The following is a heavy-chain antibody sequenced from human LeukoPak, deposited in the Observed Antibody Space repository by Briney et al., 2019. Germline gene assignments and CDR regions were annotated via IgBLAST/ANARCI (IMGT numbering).Heavy chain of an antibody. J-gene: IGHJ3*02. CDR1: GYTFTSYY. CDR2: INPSGGST. Sequence: GASVKVSCKASGYTFTSYYMHWVRQAPGQGLEWMGIINPSGGSTSYAQKFQGRVTMTRDTSTSTVYMELSSLRSEDTAVYYCARHPGAFDIPGAFDIWGQGTTVTVSS. V-gene: IGHV1-46*01. CDR3: ARHPGAFDIPGAFDI. D-gene: IGHD3-9*01.